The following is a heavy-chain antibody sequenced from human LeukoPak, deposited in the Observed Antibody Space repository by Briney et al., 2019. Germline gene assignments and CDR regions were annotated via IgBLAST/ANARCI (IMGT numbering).Heavy chain of an antibody. CDR2: IIPILGIA. CDR3: AREVGATTGYYYGMDV. CDR1: GGTFSSYT. J-gene: IGHJ6*02. D-gene: IGHD1-26*01. V-gene: IGHV1-69*04. Sequence: SVKVSCKASGGTFSSYTVSWVRQAPGQGLEWMGRIIPILGIANYAQKFQGRVTITADKSTSTAYMELSSLRSEDTAVYYCAREVGATTGYYYGMDVWGQGTTGTVSS.